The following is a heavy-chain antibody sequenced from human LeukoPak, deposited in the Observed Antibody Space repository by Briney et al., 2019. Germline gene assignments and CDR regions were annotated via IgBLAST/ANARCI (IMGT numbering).Heavy chain of an antibody. CDR3: ARDDGDYGFDY. J-gene: IGHJ4*02. Sequence: SETLSLTCTVSGGSISSYYWSWIRQPPGKGLEWIGYIYYSGSTNYNPSLKSRVTISVDTSKNQFSLKLSSVTAADTAVYYCARDDGDYGFDYWGQGTLVTVSS. D-gene: IGHD4-17*01. CDR1: GGSISSYY. CDR2: IYYSGST. V-gene: IGHV4-59*01.